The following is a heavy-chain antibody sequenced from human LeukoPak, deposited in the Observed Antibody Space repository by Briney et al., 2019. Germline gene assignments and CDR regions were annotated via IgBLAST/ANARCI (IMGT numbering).Heavy chain of an antibody. CDR3: AKDRGYCSGGSCHNWFDP. CDR2: MNPNSGNT. J-gene: IGHJ5*02. Sequence: ASVKVSCKASGYTFTSYDINWVRQATGQGLEWMGWMNPNSGNTGYAQKFQGRVTMTRNTSISTAYMELSSLRAEDTAVYYCAKDRGYCSGGSCHNWFDPWGQGTLVTVSS. CDR1: GYTFTSYD. D-gene: IGHD2-15*01. V-gene: IGHV1-8*01.